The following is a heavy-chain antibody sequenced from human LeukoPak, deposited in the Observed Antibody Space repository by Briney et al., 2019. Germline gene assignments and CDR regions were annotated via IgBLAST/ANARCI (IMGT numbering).Heavy chain of an antibody. CDR3: ARDLLGTRSI. CDR2: TGNKVNSYTT. CDR1: GFTFSDLY. D-gene: IGHD3-16*01. Sequence: GGSLRLSCAASGFTFSDLYMDWVRQAPGKGLEWVGRTGNKVNSYTTQYAAPVKGRFTISRDDSKNSLYLQMNSLKTEDTAVYYCARDLLGTRSIWGQGTMVTVSS. V-gene: IGHV3-72*01. J-gene: IGHJ3*02.